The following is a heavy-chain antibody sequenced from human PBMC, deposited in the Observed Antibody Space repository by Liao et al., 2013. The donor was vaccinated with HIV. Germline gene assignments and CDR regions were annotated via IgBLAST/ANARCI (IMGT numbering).Heavy chain of an antibody. CDR3: ARGGGGKGFDS. J-gene: IGHJ4*02. D-gene: IGHD4-23*01. Sequence: QVQLQESGPGLVKPSETLSLTCTVSGGSISTYQWTWIRQPPGKGLEWIGHVYYSGSTKYKSSLKSRVTISMDTPKNQFSLKVTYVTAADTAVYYCARGGGGKGFDSWGQGTLVTVSS. CDR2: VYYSGST. V-gene: IGHV4-59*01. CDR1: GGSISTYQ.